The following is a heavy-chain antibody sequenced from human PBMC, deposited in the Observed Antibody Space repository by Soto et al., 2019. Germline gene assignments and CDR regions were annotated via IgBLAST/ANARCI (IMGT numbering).Heavy chain of an antibody. CDR1: GFTFSSYA. V-gene: IGHV3-23*01. Sequence: GGSLRLSCAASGFTFSSYAMSWVRQAPGKRLEWVSAISGSGGSTYYADSVKGRFTISRDNSKNTLYLQMNSLRAENTAVYYCAKDRFSYSSSWYDYWGQGTLVTVSS. D-gene: IGHD6-13*01. CDR3: AKDRFSYSSSWYDY. CDR2: ISGSGGST. J-gene: IGHJ4*02.